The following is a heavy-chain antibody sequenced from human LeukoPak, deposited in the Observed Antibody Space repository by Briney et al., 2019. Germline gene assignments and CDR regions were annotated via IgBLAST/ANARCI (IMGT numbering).Heavy chain of an antibody. CDR1: GGSISSYY. V-gene: IGHV4-59*01. Sequence: ASETLSLTCTVSGGSISSYYWSWIRQPPGKGLEWIGYIYYSGSTNYNPSLKSRVTMSVDTSKNQFSLKLSSVTAADTAVYYCARGRSGYYGGYYYYYYMDVWGKGTTVTVSS. CDR3: ARGRSGYYGGYYYYYYMDV. D-gene: IGHD3-3*01. J-gene: IGHJ6*03. CDR2: IYYSGST.